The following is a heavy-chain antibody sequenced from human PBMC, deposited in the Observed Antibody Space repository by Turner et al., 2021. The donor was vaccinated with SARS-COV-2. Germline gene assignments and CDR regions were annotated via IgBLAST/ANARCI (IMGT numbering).Heavy chain of an antibody. CDR3: AGDQGEGDTPMVTYYYGMDV. CDR1: GFTVSSNY. J-gene: IGHJ6*02. V-gene: IGHV3-53*01. CDR2: IYSGGST. D-gene: IGHD5-18*01. Sequence: EVQRVESGVGLVQPGGSLRPSCAASGFTVSSNYMSWLRQAPGKGLEWVSVIYSGGSTYYADSVKGRFTISRDNAKNSLYLQMNSLRDEDTAVYYCAGDQGEGDTPMVTYYYGMDVWGQGTTVTVSS.